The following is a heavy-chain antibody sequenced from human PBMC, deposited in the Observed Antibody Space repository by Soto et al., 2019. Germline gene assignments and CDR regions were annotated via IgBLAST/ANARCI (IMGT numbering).Heavy chain of an antibody. Sequence: ASVKVSCKASGYTFTSYDINWVRQATGQGLEWMGWMNPNSGDTGYAQKFQGRVTMTRNTSISTAYMELSSLRSEDTAVYYCAREHSSSWRFDYWGQGTLVTVSS. CDR2: MNPNSGDT. J-gene: IGHJ4*02. CDR3: AREHSSSWRFDY. D-gene: IGHD6-13*01. V-gene: IGHV1-8*01. CDR1: GYTFTSYD.